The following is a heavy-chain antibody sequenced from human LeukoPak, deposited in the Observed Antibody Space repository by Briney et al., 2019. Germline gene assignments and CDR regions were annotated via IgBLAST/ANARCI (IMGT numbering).Heavy chain of an antibody. CDR1: GGSFSGYY. V-gene: IGHV4-34*01. D-gene: IGHD5-18*01. CDR2: INHSGST. CDR3: ASRDSYGYV. J-gene: IGHJ4*02. Sequence: SETLPLTCAVYGGSFSGYYWSWIRQPPGKGLEWIGEINHSGSTNYNPSLKSRVTISVDTSKNQFSLRLSSVTAADTAVYYCASRDSYGYVWGRGTLVTVSS.